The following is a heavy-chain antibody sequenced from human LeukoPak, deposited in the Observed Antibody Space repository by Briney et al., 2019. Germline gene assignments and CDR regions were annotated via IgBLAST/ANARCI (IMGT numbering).Heavy chain of an antibody. V-gene: IGHV1-2*06. CDR2: INPDSGGT. J-gene: IGHJ5*02. D-gene: IGHD3-10*01. Sequence: ASVKVSCKASGYTFSCHYLHWVRQAPGQGLEWMGRINPDSGGTNYAQKFQGRVTMTRDTSISTAYMELSRLRSDDTAVYYCAREPATMVRGVLLGRFDPWGQGTLVTVSS. CDR3: AREPATMVRGVLLGRFDP. CDR1: GYTFSCHY.